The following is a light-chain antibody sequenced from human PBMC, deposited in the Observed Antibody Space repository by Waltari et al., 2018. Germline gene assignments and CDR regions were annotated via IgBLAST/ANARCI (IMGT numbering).Light chain of an antibody. CDR3: HHYYIPPLT. CDR1: QSLLSSFNSKTY. V-gene: IGKV4-1*01. CDR2: WAS. Sequence: DIVLTQSPDSLAVSLGERATINCKSSQSLLSSFNSKTYIAWYQQKPGQPPKLLINWASARASGVPERFSGSGSETDFTLTISSLQAEDVAVYYCHHYYIPPLTFGQGTRLEIK. J-gene: IGKJ5*01.